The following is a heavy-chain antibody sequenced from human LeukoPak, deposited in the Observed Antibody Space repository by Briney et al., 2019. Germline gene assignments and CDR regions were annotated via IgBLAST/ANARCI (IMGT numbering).Heavy chain of an antibody. CDR2: ISNDLSTI. V-gene: IGHV3-48*04. CDR1: GFTFSDYR. J-gene: IGHJ4*02. CDR3: ARDWDYYDSSGYYYALSYFDY. D-gene: IGHD3-22*01. Sequence: GGSLRLSCAASGFTFSDYRMNWVRQAPGKGLEWISYISNDLSTIHYAASVKGRFTISRDNARNSLYLQMDSLRAEDTAVYYCARDWDYYDSSGYYYALSYFDYWGQGTLVTVSS.